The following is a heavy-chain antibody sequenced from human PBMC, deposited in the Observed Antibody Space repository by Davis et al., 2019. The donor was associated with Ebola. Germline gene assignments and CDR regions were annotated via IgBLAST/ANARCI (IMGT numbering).Heavy chain of an antibody. D-gene: IGHD3-22*01. CDR3: VSQYYYESSAYLSYFDY. J-gene: IGHJ4*02. Sequence: PSETLSLTCTVSGASISSSYWNWIRQPPGKGLEWIGCIHYSGSTSYNPSLKSRVTISLDTSKNQFSLKLSSVSAADTAIYYCVSQYYYESSAYLSYFDYWGQGTLVTVSS. CDR1: GASISSSY. CDR2: IHYSGST. V-gene: IGHV4-59*01.